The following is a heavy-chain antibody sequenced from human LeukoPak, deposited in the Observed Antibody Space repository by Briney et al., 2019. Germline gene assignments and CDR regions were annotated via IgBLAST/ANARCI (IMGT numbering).Heavy chain of an antibody. Sequence: PSETLSLTCTVSGYSISSGYYWGWIRQPPGKGLEWIGNIYHSGSTYYNPSPKRRVTISVEPCKNQFSLKVGSVTAADTAVYYCARGREMATIYDAFDIWGQGTMVTVSS. V-gene: IGHV4-38-2*02. CDR2: IYHSGST. D-gene: IGHD5-24*01. CDR1: GYSISSGYY. CDR3: ARGREMATIYDAFDI. J-gene: IGHJ3*02.